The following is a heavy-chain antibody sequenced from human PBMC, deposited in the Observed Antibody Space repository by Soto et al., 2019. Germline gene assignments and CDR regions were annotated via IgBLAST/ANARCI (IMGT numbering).Heavy chain of an antibody. J-gene: IGHJ4*02. Sequence: QVQLQESGPGLVKPSQTLSLTCTVSGGSISSGGYYWSWIRQHPGKGLEWIGYIYYSGSTYYNPSLKSRVTISVDTSKNQFSLKLSAVTAADTAVYYCARGQRIAAAGTSHFDYWGQGTLVTVSS. CDR2: IYYSGST. CDR1: GGSISSGGYY. D-gene: IGHD6-13*01. V-gene: IGHV4-31*03. CDR3: ARGQRIAAAGTSHFDY.